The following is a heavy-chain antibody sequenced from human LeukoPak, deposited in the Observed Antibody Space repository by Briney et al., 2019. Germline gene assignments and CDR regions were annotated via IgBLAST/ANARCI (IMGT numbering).Heavy chain of an antibody. CDR1: GFTFSSYS. D-gene: IGHD5-24*01. CDR3: AKRLRRWLPLSY. V-gene: IGHV3-23*01. Sequence: GGSLRLSCAASGFTFSSYSMNWVRQAPGKGLEWVSAISGSGGSTYYADSVKGRFTISRDNSKNTLYLQMNSLRAEDTAVYYCAKRLRRWLPLSYWGKGTRVTVSS. J-gene: IGHJ4*02. CDR2: ISGSGGST.